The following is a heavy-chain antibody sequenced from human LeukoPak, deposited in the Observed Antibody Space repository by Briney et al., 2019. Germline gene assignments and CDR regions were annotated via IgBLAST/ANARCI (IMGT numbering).Heavy chain of an antibody. J-gene: IGHJ6*03. CDR3: ARGYCSGGSCYSYYYYNYMDV. CDR1: GDSISSYY. CDR2: IHYSGST. Sequence: PSETLSLTCTVSGDSISSYYWSWIRQPAGKGLEWIGSIHYSGSTNYNPSLKSRVTISVDTSKNQFSLKLSSVTAADTAVYYCARGYCSGGSCYSYYYYNYMDVWGKGTTVTVSS. D-gene: IGHD2-15*01. V-gene: IGHV4-4*07.